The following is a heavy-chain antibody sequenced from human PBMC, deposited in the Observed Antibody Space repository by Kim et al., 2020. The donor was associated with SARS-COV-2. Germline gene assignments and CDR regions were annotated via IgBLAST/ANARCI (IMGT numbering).Heavy chain of an antibody. CDR3: TRGRSPAAGVFDY. V-gene: IGHV6-1*01. Sequence: EYPGSMTSRITITSYTSKNEFSLQLTSVTPDDTAVYYCTRGRSPAAGVFDYWGQGTLVTVSS. J-gene: IGHJ4*02. D-gene: IGHD2-8*01.